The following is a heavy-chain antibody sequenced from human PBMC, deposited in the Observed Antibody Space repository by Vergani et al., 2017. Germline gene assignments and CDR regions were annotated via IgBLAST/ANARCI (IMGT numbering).Heavy chain of an antibody. D-gene: IGHD6-19*01. Sequence: EVQLVESGGGLIQPGGSLRLSCAASGFTVSSNYMSWVRQAPGKGLEWVSVIYSGGSTYYADSVKGRFTISRDNSKNTLYLQMNSLRAEDTAVYYCARDRGYSSGWYGLLTETNDAFDIWGQGTIVTVSS. J-gene: IGHJ3*02. CDR2: IYSGGST. CDR3: ARDRGYSSGWYGLLTETNDAFDI. V-gene: IGHV3-53*01. CDR1: GFTVSSNY.